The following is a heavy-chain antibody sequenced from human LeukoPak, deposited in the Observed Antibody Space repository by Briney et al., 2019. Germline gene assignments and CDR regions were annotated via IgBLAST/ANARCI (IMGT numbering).Heavy chain of an antibody. Sequence: SETLSLTCTVSGYSISSGYYWGWIRQPPGKGLEWIGSIYHSGSTYYYPSHKSRVTISVDTSKNQFSLKLSSVTAADTAVYYCARGPNTPPAAYDSSNWGQGTLVTVSS. D-gene: IGHD3-22*01. CDR2: IYHSGST. J-gene: IGHJ4*02. V-gene: IGHV4-38-2*02. CDR3: ARGPNTPPAAYDSSN. CDR1: GYSISSGYY.